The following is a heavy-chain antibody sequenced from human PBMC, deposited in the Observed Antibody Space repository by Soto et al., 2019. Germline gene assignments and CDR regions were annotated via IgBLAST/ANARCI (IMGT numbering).Heavy chain of an antibody. Sequence: PGGSLRLSCAASGFTFSSYSMNWVRQAPGKGLEWVSYISSSSSTIYYADSVKGRFTISRDNAKNSLYLQMNSLRDEDTAVYYCTRDLGTFQDYDFWLFDYWGQGTLVTVSS. CDR3: TRDLGTFQDYDFWLFDY. CDR1: GFTFSSYS. CDR2: ISSSSSTI. V-gene: IGHV3-48*02. D-gene: IGHD3-3*01. J-gene: IGHJ4*02.